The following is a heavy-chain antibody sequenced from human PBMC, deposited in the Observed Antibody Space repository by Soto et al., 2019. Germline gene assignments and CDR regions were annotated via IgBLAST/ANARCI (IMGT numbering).Heavy chain of an antibody. J-gene: IGHJ4*02. CDR1: GYTFSDFA. D-gene: IGHD1-26*01. CDR3: ARLGWELLSGRRYFDY. CDR2: NSPYTGKT. V-gene: IGHV1-18*04. Sequence: QVLLVQSGSEVKKPGASMKVSCQTSGYTFSDFALTWVRQVPDKGLEWLGWNSPYTGKTNYAQRVHDRVALTTDTSTRTAYLELRSLTYDDTAVYYCARLGWELLSGRRYFDYWGQGTLVTVSS.